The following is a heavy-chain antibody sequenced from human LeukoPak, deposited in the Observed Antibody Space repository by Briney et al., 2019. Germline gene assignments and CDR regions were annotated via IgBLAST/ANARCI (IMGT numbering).Heavy chain of an antibody. CDR2: INPNSGGT. D-gene: IGHD3-10*01. V-gene: IGHV1-2*06. CDR1: GYTFTGYY. CDR3: ERNSYYGSGSYYTAIDY. J-gene: IGHJ4*02. Sequence: ASVKVSCKASGYTFTGYYMHWVRQAPGQGLEWMGRINPNSGGTNYAQKFQGRVTMTRDTSISTAYMELSRLRSDDTAVYYCERNSYYGSGSYYTAIDYWGQGTLVTVSS.